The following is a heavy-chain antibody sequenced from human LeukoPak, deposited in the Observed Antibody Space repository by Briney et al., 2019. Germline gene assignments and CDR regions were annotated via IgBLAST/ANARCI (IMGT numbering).Heavy chain of an antibody. D-gene: IGHD1-26*01. CDR1: GFSLSTSGVG. CDR2: IYWDDDK. Sequence: SGPTLVKPTQTLTLTCTFSGFSLSTSGVGVGWIRQPPGKALEWLALIYWDDDKRYSPSLKSRLTITKDTSKNQVVLTMTNMDPVDTATYYCAHTPDEPDLYSGSYYTTFDYWGQGTLVTVSS. J-gene: IGHJ4*02. CDR3: AHTPDEPDLYSGSYYTTFDY. V-gene: IGHV2-5*02.